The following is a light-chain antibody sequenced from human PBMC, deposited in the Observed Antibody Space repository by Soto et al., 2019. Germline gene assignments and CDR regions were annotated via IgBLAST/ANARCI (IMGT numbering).Light chain of an antibody. CDR3: SSYTSSSTVV. V-gene: IGLV2-14*01. CDR2: DVT. Sequence: QSVLTQPASVSESPGQSVTISCSGSSSDVGAYNYVSWYQRHPGKAPKLMIYDVTNRPSGVSNRFSGSKSGNTASLTISGLQAEDEADYFCSSYTSSSTVVFGGGTKLTVL. J-gene: IGLJ3*02. CDR1: SSDVGAYNY.